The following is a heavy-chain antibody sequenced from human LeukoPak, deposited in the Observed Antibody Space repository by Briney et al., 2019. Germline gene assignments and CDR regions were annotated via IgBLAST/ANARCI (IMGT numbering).Heavy chain of an antibody. V-gene: IGHV3-66*01. CDR2: IYSGDST. CDR1: GFTVSSNY. D-gene: IGHD6-19*01. Sequence: GRSLRLSCAASGFTVSSNYMSWVRQAPGEGLEWVSVIYSGDSTYYADSVKGRFSISRDSSKNTVYLQMDSLKAEDTAVYYCAGGWSSGWLDYWGQGTLVTVSA. CDR3: AGGWSSGWLDY. J-gene: IGHJ4*02.